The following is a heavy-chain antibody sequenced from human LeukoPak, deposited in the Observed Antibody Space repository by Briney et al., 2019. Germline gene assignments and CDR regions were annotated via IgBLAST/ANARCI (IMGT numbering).Heavy chain of an antibody. D-gene: IGHD5-24*01. CDR1: GGSISSYY. CDR3: ASQGWLQLQPFDY. J-gene: IGHJ4*01. Sequence: SETLSLTCTVSGGSISSYYWSWIRQPPGKGLEWIGYIYYSGSTNYNPSLKSRVTISVDTCKNQFSLKLSSVTAADTAVYYCASQGWLQLQPFDYWGQGTLVTVSS. V-gene: IGHV4-59*01. CDR2: IYYSGST.